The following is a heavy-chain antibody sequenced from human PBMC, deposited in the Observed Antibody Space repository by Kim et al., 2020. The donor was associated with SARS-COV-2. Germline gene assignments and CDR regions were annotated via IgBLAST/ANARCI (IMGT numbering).Heavy chain of an antibody. CDR1: GGSFNDYY. Sequence: SETLSLICAVYGGSFNDYYWSWIRQLPGKGLEWIGEINHSGSTNYNPSLRSRVIISVDTSKNQFSLKLSSVTAADTAVYYCAGGQDVDSGRYGGMDVWGQGTTVTVSS. D-gene: IGHD3-10*01. J-gene: IGHJ6*02. CDR2: INHSGST. CDR3: AGGQDVDSGRYGGMDV. V-gene: IGHV4-34*01.